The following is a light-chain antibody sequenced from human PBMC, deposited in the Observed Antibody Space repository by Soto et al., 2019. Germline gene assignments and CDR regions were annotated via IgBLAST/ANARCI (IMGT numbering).Light chain of an antibody. V-gene: IGLV4-69*01. J-gene: IGLJ1*01. CDR3: QTWGTGIQV. CDR2: LNSDGSH. CDR1: SGHSSYA. Sequence: QPVLTQSPSASASLGASVKLTCTLSSGHSSYAIAWHQQQPEKGPRYLMKLNSDGSHSKGDGIPDRFSGSSSGAERYLTISCLQSEDEADYYCQTWGTGIQVFGTATKLTVL.